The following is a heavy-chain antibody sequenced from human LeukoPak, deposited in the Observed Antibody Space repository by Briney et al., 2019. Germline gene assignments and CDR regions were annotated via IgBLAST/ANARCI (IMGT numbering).Heavy chain of an antibody. Sequence: ASVKVSCKVVGGTINDLSWVRQAPGQGLEWMGGLSPMLATYAQKFQGRVTITADESTSTAYMELSSLRSEDTAVYYCARGGCSSTSCARTYFDYWGQGTLVTVSS. CDR3: ARGGCSSTSCARTYFDY. V-gene: IGHV1-69*13. D-gene: IGHD2-2*01. CDR1: GGTIND. CDR2: LSPMLA. J-gene: IGHJ4*02.